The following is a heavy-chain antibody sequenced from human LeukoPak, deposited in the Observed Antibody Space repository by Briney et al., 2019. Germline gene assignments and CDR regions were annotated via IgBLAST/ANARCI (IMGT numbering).Heavy chain of an antibody. D-gene: IGHD3-3*01. CDR2: INDDGSAT. V-gene: IGHV3-74*01. Sequence: PGGSLRLSCAASGFTFSNYWMHWVRQVPGKGLVWVSRINDDGSATFYADSVKGRFTISRDNAKNSLYLQMNSLRAEDTAVYYCARDRGGADDFWSGYYTGYFDYWGQGTLVTVSS. CDR1: GFTFSNYW. CDR3: ARDRGGADDFWSGYYTGYFDY. J-gene: IGHJ4*02.